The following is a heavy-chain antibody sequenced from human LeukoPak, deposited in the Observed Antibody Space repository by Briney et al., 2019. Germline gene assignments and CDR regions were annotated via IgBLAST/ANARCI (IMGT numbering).Heavy chain of an antibody. CDR2: INSDGSST. Sequence: GGSLRLSCAASGFTFSSYWMHWVRQAPGKGLVWVSRINSDGSSTSYADPVKGRFTISRDNAKNTLYLQMNSLRAEDTAVYYCARDPRGYGDYVGFDYWGQGTLVTVSS. CDR1: GFTFSSYW. V-gene: IGHV3-74*01. J-gene: IGHJ4*02. CDR3: ARDPRGYGDYVGFDY. D-gene: IGHD4-17*01.